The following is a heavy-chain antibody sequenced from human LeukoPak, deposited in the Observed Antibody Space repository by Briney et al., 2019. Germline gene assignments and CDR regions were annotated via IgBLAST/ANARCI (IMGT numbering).Heavy chain of an antibody. J-gene: IGHJ4*02. V-gene: IGHV3-48*04. D-gene: IGHD6-13*01. CDR3: ARVYQQLRLFDC. Sequence: GGSLRLSCAASGFTFSSYSMNWVRQAPGKGLEWVSYISSSGSTIYYADSVKGRFTISRDNAKNSLYLQMNSLRAEDTAVYYCARVYQQLRLFDCWGQGTLVTVSS. CDR2: ISSSGSTI. CDR1: GFTFSSYS.